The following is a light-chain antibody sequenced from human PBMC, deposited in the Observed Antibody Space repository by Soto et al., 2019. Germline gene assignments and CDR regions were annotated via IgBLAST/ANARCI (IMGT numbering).Light chain of an antibody. Sequence: DIQLTQSPSSLSASVGDRVTIACRASQSISTYLTWYQQKPGKAPKLLIYSTSTLQSGVPSRFSGSGSGTDFTLTISSLQPEDFATYYCQQSYNTPRTFGQGTKVDIK. CDR3: QQSYNTPRT. CDR1: QSISTY. CDR2: STS. J-gene: IGKJ1*01. V-gene: IGKV1-39*01.